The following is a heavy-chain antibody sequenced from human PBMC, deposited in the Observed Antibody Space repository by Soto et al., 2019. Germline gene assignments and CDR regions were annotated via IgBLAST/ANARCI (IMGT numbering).Heavy chain of an antibody. Sequence: QVQLVQSGAEVKKPGSSVKVSCKASGGTFSSYAISWVRQAPGQGLEWMGGIIPIFGTANYAQKFQGRVTITADESTSTAYMALSSLRSEDTAVYYCARSLYDYVWGSYRPFDYWGQGTLVTVSS. CDR1: GGTFSSYA. CDR3: ARSLYDYVWGSYRPFDY. J-gene: IGHJ4*02. V-gene: IGHV1-69*12. D-gene: IGHD3-16*02. CDR2: IIPIFGTA.